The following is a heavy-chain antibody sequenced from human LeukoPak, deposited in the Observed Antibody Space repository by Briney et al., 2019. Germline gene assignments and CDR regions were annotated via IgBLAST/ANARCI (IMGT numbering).Heavy chain of an antibody. CDR2: IYYSGST. J-gene: IGHJ6*02. Sequence: KSSETLCLTCTVSGGSISSYYWSWIRQPPGKGLEWIGYIYYSGSTNYNPSLKSRVTISVDTSKNQFSLKLSSVTAADTAVYYCARGGYYYYGMDVWGQGTTVTVSS. CDR3: ARGGYYYYGMDV. V-gene: IGHV4-59*01. CDR1: GGSISSYY.